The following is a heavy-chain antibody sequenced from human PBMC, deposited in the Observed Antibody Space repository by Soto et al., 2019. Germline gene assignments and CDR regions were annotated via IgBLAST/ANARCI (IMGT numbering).Heavy chain of an antibody. CDR1: GGSISSPNW. Sequence: SETLSLTCAVSGGSISSPNWWSWIRQPPGAGLEWIGEVYHSASTKYSPSLKSRVTMSVDKSKNQFSLNLSSVTAADTAVYYCACYYDSSGYRFDYWGQGTLVTVSS. CDR2: VYHSAST. J-gene: IGHJ4*02. CDR3: ACYYDSSGYRFDY. D-gene: IGHD3-22*01. V-gene: IGHV4-4*02.